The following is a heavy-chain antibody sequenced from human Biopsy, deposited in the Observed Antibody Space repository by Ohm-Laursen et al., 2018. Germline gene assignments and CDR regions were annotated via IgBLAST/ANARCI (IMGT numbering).Heavy chain of an antibody. J-gene: IGHJ4*02. CDR2: IYDRGSTA. V-gene: IGHV4-61*01. CDR1: GDSVSSGSFY. Sequence: GTLSLTCPVSGDSVSSGSFYWTWIRQPPGQGLEYIGYIYDRGSTANYSPSLESRVTMSVDMPKNQFSLKLSSVTAADTAIYYCARGMRSSGWPYFDSWGQGTLVTVSS. D-gene: IGHD6-19*01. CDR3: ARGMRSSGWPYFDS.